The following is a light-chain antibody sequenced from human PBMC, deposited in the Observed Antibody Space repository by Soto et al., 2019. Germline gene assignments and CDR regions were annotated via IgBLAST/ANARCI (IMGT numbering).Light chain of an antibody. CDR3: QQSYTAPYT. CDR2: GAF. V-gene: IGKV1-39*01. J-gene: IGKJ3*01. CDR1: RSISNY. Sequence: DIQMTQSPSSLSASVGDAVSLTCRASRSISNYLNWYQQKPGRAPKLLISGAFSLQRGVPSRFSGSRSGTTFTLTITSLQPYDFAIYFWQQSYTAPYTFGPGTKVEIK.